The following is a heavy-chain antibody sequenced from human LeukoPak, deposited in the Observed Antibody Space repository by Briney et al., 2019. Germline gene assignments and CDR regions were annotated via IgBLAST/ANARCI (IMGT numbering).Heavy chain of an antibody. J-gene: IGHJ4*02. V-gene: IGHV3-48*03. CDR2: ISISGSSM. Sequence: PGGSLRLSCAASGFTFSSYEMNWVRQAPGKGLEWVSYISISGSSMYYADSVKGRFTISRDNAKNSLSLQMNSLGAEDTAVYYCARAYGNFDYWGQGTLVTVSS. D-gene: IGHD3-10*01. CDR1: GFTFSSYE. CDR3: ARAYGNFDY.